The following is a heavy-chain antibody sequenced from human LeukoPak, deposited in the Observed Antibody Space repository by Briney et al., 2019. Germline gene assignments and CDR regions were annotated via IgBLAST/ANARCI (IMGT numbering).Heavy chain of an antibody. CDR2: IIPIFGTA. CDR1: GGTFSSYA. D-gene: IGHD5-24*01. Sequence: SVKVSCKASGGTFSSYAISWVRQAPGQGLEWMGGIIPIFGTANYAQKFQGRVTITTDESTSTAYMELSSLRSEDTAVYYCARHEGRWLQSAGYCYMDVWGKGTTVTVSS. J-gene: IGHJ6*03. CDR3: ARHEGRWLQSAGYCYMDV. V-gene: IGHV1-69*05.